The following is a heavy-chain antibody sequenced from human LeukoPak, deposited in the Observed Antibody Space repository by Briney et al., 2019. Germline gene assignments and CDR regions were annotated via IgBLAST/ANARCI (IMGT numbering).Heavy chain of an antibody. CDR2: IYYTGNT. CDR1: GGSISSGGFY. V-gene: IGHV4-31*03. CDR3: ARDDDY. J-gene: IGHJ4*02. Sequence: TSETLSLTCTVSGGSISSGGFYWSWIRQHPGKGLEWIGYIYYTGNTYYNPSLKSRVTISRDASKNQFSLKLNSVTAADTAMYYCARDDDYWGQGTLVTVSS.